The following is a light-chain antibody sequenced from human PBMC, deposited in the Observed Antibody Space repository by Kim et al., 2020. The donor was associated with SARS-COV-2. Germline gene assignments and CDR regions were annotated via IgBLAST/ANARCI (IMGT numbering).Light chain of an antibody. V-gene: IGLV3-19*01. Sequence: SSELTQEPAVSVALGQTVRITCQGDSLRGYYASWYQQKPGQAPVLVIYGKNNRPSGIPDRFSGSSSGNTASLTITGAQAEDEADYYCNSRDSSANHVVFGGGTQLTVL. CDR2: GKN. CDR3: NSRDSSANHVV. CDR1: SLRGYY. J-gene: IGLJ2*01.